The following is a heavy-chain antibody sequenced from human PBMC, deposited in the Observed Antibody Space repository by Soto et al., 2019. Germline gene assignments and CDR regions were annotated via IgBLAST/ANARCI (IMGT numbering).Heavy chain of an antibody. CDR2: IWYDGSNK. CDR1: GFXFSSYG. Sequence: GGSLRLSXAASGFXFSSYGXXWVXQXXGKGLEWVAVIWYDGSNKDYAASGKGRFTISRDNSKNTLYLQMNSLRAEDTAVYYCARVDGIAARPPFDYWGQGTLVTVSS. CDR3: ARVDGIAARPPFDY. V-gene: IGHV3-33*01. D-gene: IGHD6-6*01. J-gene: IGHJ4*02.